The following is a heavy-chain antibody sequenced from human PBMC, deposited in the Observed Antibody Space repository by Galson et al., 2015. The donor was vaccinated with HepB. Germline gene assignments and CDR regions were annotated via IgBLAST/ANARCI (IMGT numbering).Heavy chain of an antibody. Sequence: SLRLSCAASGFTVSNNYVSWVRQAPGKGLEWVSVIFTGGSTHYADSVKGRFTISRDNSKNTVYLQMNSLRAEDTAVYYCARETYDSRGYYYGWFDPWGQGTLVTVSS. CDR1: GFTVSNNY. D-gene: IGHD3-22*01. V-gene: IGHV3-66*01. J-gene: IGHJ5*02. CDR3: ARETYDSRGYYYGWFDP. CDR2: IFTGGST.